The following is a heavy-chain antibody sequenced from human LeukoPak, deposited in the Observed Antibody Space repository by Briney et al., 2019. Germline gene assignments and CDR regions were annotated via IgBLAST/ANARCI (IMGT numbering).Heavy chain of an antibody. D-gene: IGHD5-24*01. J-gene: IGHJ5*02. V-gene: IGHV5-51*01. CDR1: GYSFTSYW. Sequence: GESLKISCKGSGYSFTSYWIGWVRQMPGKGLEWMGIIYPGDSDTRYSPSFQGQVTISADKSISTAYLHWSSLKASDTAMYYCARIVDGYNSGGVTVNWFDPWGQGTLVTVSS. CDR3: ARIVDGYNSGGVTVNWFDP. CDR2: IYPGDSDT.